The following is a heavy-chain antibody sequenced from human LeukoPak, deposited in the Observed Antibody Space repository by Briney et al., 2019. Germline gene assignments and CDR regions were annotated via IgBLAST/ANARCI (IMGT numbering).Heavy chain of an antibody. V-gene: IGHV3-20*04. D-gene: IGHD3-3*01. CDR3: ARDPGFLEWFPVYFDY. CDR2: INWNGGST. J-gene: IGHJ4*02. CDR1: GFTFDDYG. Sequence: RPGGSLRLSCAASGFTFDDYGMSWVRQAPGKGLEWVSGINWNGGSTGYADSVKGRFTISRDNAKNSLYLQMNSLRAEDTALYYCARDPGFLEWFPVYFDYWGQGTLVTVSS.